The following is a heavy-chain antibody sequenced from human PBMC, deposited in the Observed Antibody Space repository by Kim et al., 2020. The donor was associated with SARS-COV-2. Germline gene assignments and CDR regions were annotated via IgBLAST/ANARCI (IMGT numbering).Heavy chain of an antibody. D-gene: IGHD2-15*01. CDR1: GGSISSYY. CDR3: ARVVAATQRGYYYYYGMDV. CDR2: IYYSGST. V-gene: IGHV4-59*01. Sequence: SETLSLTCTVSGGSISSYYWSWIRQPPGKGLEWIGYIYYSGSTNYNPSLKSRVTISVDTSKNQFSLKLSSVTAADTAVYYCARVVAATQRGYYYYYGMDVWGQGTTVTVSS. J-gene: IGHJ6*02.